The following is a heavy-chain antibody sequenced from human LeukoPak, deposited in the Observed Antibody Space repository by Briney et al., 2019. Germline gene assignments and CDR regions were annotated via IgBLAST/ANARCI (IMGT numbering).Heavy chain of an antibody. Sequence: PGGSLRLSCAASGFTFNYYPLAWVPEAPGKGPAWVAPICGGGGATFYGDSVNGRFTVARDKSRNTVYLEIDSLRAEDTALYYCARGASCNFNKCNSFDFWGEGTMLTVSS. J-gene: IGHJ3*01. CDR2: ICGGGGAT. V-gene: IGHV3-23*01. CDR3: ARGASCNFNKCNSFDF. D-gene: IGHD2/OR15-2a*01. CDR1: GFTFNYYP.